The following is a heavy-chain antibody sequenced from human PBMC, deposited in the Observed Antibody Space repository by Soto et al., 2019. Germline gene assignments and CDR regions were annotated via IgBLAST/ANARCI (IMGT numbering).Heavy chain of an antibody. Sequence: ASVKVSCKASGYTFTSYGISWVRQAPGQGLEWMGWFSVYNGNTNYAQKLQGRVPMTTDTSTSTAYMELRSLRSDDTAVYYCARVHDRVLPGFPPHIVVVPAPDWGQGTLVTVSS. CDR1: GYTFTSYG. V-gene: IGHV1-18*01. J-gene: IGHJ4*02. D-gene: IGHD2-2*01. CDR2: FSVYNGNT. CDR3: ARVHDRVLPGFPPHIVVVPAPD.